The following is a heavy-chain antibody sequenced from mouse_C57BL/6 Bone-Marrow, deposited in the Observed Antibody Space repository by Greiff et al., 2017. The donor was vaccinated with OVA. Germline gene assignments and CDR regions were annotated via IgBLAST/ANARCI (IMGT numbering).Heavy chain of an antibody. V-gene: IGHV14-4*01. CDR3: TTRGLLGMAY. Sequence: VQLQESGAELVRPGASVKLSCTASGFNIKDDYMHWVKQRPEQGLEWIGWIDPENGDTEYASKFQGKATITADTSSNTAYLQLSSLTSEDTAVYYCTTRGLLGMAYWGQGTLVTVSA. D-gene: IGHD2-3*01. J-gene: IGHJ3*01. CDR2: IDPENGDT. CDR1: GFNIKDDY.